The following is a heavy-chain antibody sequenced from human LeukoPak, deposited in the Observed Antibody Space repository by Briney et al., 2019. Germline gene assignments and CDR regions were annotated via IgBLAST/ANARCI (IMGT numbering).Heavy chain of an antibody. V-gene: IGHV5-51*01. J-gene: IGHJ4*02. Sequence: GESLKISCKGSGYIFSSYWIGWVRQMPGKGLEWMGIIYPGDSDTRYNPSFQGQVTISADKSISTAYLQWSSLKASDTAMYYCARSLRLGDPGYIDYWGQGTLVTVSS. CDR3: ARSLRLGDPGYIDY. CDR1: GYIFSSYW. D-gene: IGHD3-16*01. CDR2: IYPGDSDT.